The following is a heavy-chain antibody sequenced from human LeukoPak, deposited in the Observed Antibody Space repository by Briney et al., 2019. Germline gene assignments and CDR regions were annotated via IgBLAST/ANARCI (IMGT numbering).Heavy chain of an antibody. CDR1: GYTFTGYY. J-gene: IGHJ4*02. Sequence: ASVKVSCKASGYTFTGYYMHWVRQAPGQGLEWMGWINPNSGGTNYAQKFQGRVTMTRDTSISTAYMELSRLRSDDTAVYYCARDRNYYDSSGYYSHWGQGTLVTVSS. D-gene: IGHD3-22*01. CDR2: INPNSGGT. V-gene: IGHV1-2*02. CDR3: ARDRNYYDSSGYYSH.